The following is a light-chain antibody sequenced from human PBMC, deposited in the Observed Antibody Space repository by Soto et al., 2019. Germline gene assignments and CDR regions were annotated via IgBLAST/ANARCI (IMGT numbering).Light chain of an antibody. J-gene: IGKJ5*01. Sequence: DIQMTQTPSSLSASVGDRVTITCSSSQSISSYLNWYQQKPGKAPKLLIYAASSLQSGVPSRFSGSGSGTDFTLTISSLQPEDFATYYCQQSYSTPPITFGQGTRLENK. CDR2: AAS. V-gene: IGKV1-39*01. CDR1: QSISSY. CDR3: QQSYSTPPIT.